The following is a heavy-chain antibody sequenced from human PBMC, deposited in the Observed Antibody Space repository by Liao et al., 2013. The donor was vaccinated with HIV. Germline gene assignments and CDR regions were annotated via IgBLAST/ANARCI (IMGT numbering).Heavy chain of an antibody. CDR3: ARASDYTNYDF. CDR1: GGSISSYY. CDR2: IYYSGST. V-gene: IGHV4-59*01. Sequence: QVQLQESGPGLVKPSETLSLTCTVSGGSISSYYWSWIRQPPGKGLEWIGYIYYSGSTNYNPSVKSRVTISVDTSKNQFSLKLSSVTAADTAVYYCARASDYTNYDFWGQGTLVTVSS. J-gene: IGHJ4*02. D-gene: IGHD4-11*01.